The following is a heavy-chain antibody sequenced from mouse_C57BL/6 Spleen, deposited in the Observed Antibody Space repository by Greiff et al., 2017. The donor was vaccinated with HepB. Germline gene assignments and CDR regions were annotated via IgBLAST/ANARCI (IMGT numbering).Heavy chain of an antibody. CDR3: TRLHYYGSSYGFAY. V-gene: IGHV1-5*01. Sequence: GQPQQAGTVLARPGASVKMSCKTSGYTFNSYWMQWGKQRPGQGLEWIGAIYPGNSDTSYNQKFKGKAKLTAVTSASTAYMELSSLTNEDSAVYYCTRLHYYGSSYGFAYWGQGTLVTVSA. CDR1: GYTFNSYW. D-gene: IGHD1-1*01. CDR2: IYPGNSDT. J-gene: IGHJ3*01.